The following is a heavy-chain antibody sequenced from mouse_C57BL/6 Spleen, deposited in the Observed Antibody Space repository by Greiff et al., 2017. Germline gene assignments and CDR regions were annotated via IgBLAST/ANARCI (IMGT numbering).Heavy chain of an antibody. J-gene: IGHJ1*03. Sequence: EVKVEESGGGLVKPGGSLKLSCAASGFTFSDYGMHWVRQAPEKGLEWVAYISSGSSTIYYADTVKGRFTISRDNAKNTLFLQMTSLRSEDTAMYYCARGITTVPNWYFDVWGTGTTVTVSS. CDR1: GFTFSDYG. D-gene: IGHD1-1*01. V-gene: IGHV5-17*01. CDR2: ISSGSSTI. CDR3: ARGITTVPNWYFDV.